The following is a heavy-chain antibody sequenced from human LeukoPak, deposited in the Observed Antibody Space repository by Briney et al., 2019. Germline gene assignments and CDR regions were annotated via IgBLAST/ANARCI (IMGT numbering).Heavy chain of an antibody. CDR2: INPNNGGT. J-gene: IGHJ4*02. D-gene: IGHD6-13*01. Sequence: ASVKVSCKASRYIFTSYYIHWVRQAPGQGLEWMGWINPNNGGTKYAQKFQGRVTMTTDTSITTAYMELSRLRSDGTAMYYCVRDRGSSWFADYWGQGTLLTVSS. CDR1: RYIFTSYY. V-gene: IGHV1-2*02. CDR3: VRDRGSSWFADY.